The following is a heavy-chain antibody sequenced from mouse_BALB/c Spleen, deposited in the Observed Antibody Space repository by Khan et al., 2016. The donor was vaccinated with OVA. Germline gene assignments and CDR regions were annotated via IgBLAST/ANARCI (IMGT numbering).Heavy chain of an antibody. V-gene: IGHV14-3*02. CDR3: ARIKA. J-gene: IGHJ2*01. Sequence: VQLKQSGAELVKPGASVKLSCTASGFNIKDTYMPWVNQRPEQGLEWIGRIDPANGNTKYYPQFPGKATITADTSSNTAYLQLSRLTSEDTAVYYCARIKAWGKGTTLTVSS. D-gene: IGHD1-3*01. CDR2: IDPANGNT. CDR1: GFNIKDTY.